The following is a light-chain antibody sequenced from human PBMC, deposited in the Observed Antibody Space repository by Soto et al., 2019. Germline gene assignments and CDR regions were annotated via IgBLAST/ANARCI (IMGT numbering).Light chain of an antibody. CDR1: QDISTS. CDR2: AAS. Sequence: DIQLTQSLSFLSASVGDTVTITCRASQDISTSLAWYQQQPGMAPKLLIYAASTLHSGVPSRFSGSGSGTEFTLTVSGLQPEDFATYSCQQVNGYPFTFGGGTKVEI. CDR3: QQVNGYPFT. J-gene: IGKJ4*01. V-gene: IGKV1-9*01.